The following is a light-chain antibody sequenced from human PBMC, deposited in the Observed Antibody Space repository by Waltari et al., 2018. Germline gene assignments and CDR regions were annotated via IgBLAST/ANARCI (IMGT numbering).Light chain of an antibody. CDR3: MQSTHWPPWT. CDR2: KVS. Sequence: DVVMTQSPLSLPVTLGQPASISRRSSQSLVHRGGTIYVHWFQQRPGQSPRSLNYKVSNRDAGVPDKFSGSGSGTDFTLKISRVEAEDVGVYYCMQSTHWPPWTFGQGTRVEIQ. CDR1: QSLVHRGGTIY. V-gene: IGKV2-30*02. J-gene: IGKJ1*01.